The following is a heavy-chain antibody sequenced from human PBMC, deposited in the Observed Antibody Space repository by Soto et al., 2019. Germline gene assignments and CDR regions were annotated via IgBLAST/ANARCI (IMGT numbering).Heavy chain of an antibody. V-gene: IGHV1-69*12. CDR3: ASPYSSSWYSWFDP. Sequence: QVQLVQSGAEVKKPGSSVKVSCKASGGTFSSYAISWVRQAPGQGLEWMGGIIPIFGTANYAQKFQGRVTITADESTSPAYMELSSLSSEDTAVYYCASPYSSSWYSWFDPLGQGTLVTVSS. CDR2: IIPIFGTA. D-gene: IGHD6-13*01. CDR1: GGTFSSYA. J-gene: IGHJ5*02.